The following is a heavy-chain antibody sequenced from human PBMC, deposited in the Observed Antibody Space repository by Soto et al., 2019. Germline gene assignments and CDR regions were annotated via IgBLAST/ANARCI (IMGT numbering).Heavy chain of an antibody. D-gene: IGHD3-3*01. CDR3: ARGGVSTHTFDY. CDR1: GYNFAGYW. V-gene: IGHV5-51*01. Sequence: GESLKISCKVSGYNFAGYWIAWVRQMPGKGLELMGIIYPSDSDTRYRPSFQGQVTISADKSISSAYLQWSSLRASDTAMYYCARGGVSTHTFDYWGQGTPVTVSS. CDR2: IYPSDSDT. J-gene: IGHJ4*02.